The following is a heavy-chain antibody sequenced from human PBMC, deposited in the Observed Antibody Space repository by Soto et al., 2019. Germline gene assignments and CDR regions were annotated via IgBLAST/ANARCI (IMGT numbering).Heavy chain of an antibody. Sequence: ASVKVSCKASGCTFTGYYMHWVRQAPGQGLEWMGWINPNSGGTNYAQKFQGRVTMTRDTSISTAYMELSRLRSDDTAVYYCARDRRYYGSGSYEDYYYGVDVWGQGTTVTVSS. CDR2: INPNSGGT. D-gene: IGHD3-10*01. CDR3: ARDRRYYGSGSYEDYYYGVDV. CDR1: GCTFTGYY. J-gene: IGHJ6*02. V-gene: IGHV1-2*02.